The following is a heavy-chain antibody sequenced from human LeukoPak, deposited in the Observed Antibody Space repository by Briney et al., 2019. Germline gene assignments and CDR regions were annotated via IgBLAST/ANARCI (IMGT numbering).Heavy chain of an antibody. Sequence: SETLSLTCTVSGGSISRSSYCWGWVRQPPGEGPEWHGRIYYSGSNYYNPSLKSRFTISVDTSKNQFSLKLSSVTAADTAVYYCARLPGRCNRNWFDPWGQGTLVTVSS. CDR3: ARLPGRCNRNWFDP. CDR1: GGSISRSSYC. CDR2: IYYSGSN. V-gene: IGHV4-39*01. J-gene: IGHJ5*02. D-gene: IGHD1-14*01.